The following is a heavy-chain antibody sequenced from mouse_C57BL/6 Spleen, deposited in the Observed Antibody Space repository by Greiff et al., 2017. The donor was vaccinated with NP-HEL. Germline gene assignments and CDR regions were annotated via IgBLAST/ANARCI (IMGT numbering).Heavy chain of an antibody. J-gene: IGHJ1*03. V-gene: IGHV1-82*01. CDR1: GYAFSSSW. CDR3: ARDITGYFDV. CDR2: IYPGDGDT. Sequence: VQLQQSGPELVKPGASVKISCKASGYAFSSSWMNWVKQRPGKGLEWIGRIYPGDGDTNYNGKFKGKATLTADKSSSTAYMQLSSLTSEDSAVYFCARDITGYFDVWGTGTTVTVSS.